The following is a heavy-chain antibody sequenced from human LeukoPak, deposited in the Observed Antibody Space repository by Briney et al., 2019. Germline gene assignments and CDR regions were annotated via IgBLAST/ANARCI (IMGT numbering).Heavy chain of an antibody. Sequence: PSETLSLTCTVSGGSIRSHYWSWIRQPPGKGLEWIGYIRYTGGTNSNPSLKSRVTISVDTSKNQVSLKLTSVTAADTAVYYCAKSNGYGLVDIWGQGTMVTVSS. J-gene: IGHJ3*02. V-gene: IGHV4-59*11. CDR3: AKSNGYGLVDI. D-gene: IGHD3-10*01. CDR1: GGSIRSHY. CDR2: IRYTGGT.